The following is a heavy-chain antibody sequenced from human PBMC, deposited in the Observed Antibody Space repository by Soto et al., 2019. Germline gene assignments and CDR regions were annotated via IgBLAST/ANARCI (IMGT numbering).Heavy chain of an antibody. D-gene: IGHD2-21*02. Sequence: PGGFLRLSCAASGFTFSSYGMHWVRQAPGKGLEWVAVIWYDGSNKYYADSVKGRFTISRDNSKNTLYLQMNSLRAEDTAVYYCARDILAYCGGDCSGAFDPWGQGTLVTVSS. CDR1: GFTFSSYG. CDR3: ARDILAYCGGDCSGAFDP. CDR2: IWYDGSNK. V-gene: IGHV3-33*01. J-gene: IGHJ5*02.